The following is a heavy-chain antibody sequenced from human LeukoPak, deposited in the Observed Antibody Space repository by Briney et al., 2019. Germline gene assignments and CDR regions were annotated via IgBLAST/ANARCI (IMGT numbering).Heavy chain of an antibody. CDR1: GGSFSGYY. J-gene: IGHJ4*02. CDR3: ASTYITGTAHFDY. D-gene: IGHD1-20*01. Sequence: SETLSLTCAVYGGSFSGYYWSWIRQPPGKGLEWIGEINHSGSTNYNPSLKSRVTISVDTSKNQFSLKLSSVTAADTAVYYRASTYITGTAHFDYWGQGTLVTVSS. V-gene: IGHV4-34*01. CDR2: INHSGST.